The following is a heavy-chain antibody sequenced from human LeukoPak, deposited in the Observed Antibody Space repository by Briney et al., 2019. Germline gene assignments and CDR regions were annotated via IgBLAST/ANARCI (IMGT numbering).Heavy chain of an antibody. V-gene: IGHV3-66*01. CDR3: ARDRLSSSSGYDY. J-gene: IGHJ4*02. D-gene: IGHD6-19*01. Sequence: GGSLRLSCAASGFTVSSNYMSWVRQAPGKGLEWVSVIYSGGSTYYADSVKGRFTISRDNSKNTLYPQMNSLRAEDTAVYYCARDRLSSSSGYDYWGQGTLVTVSS. CDR2: IYSGGST. CDR1: GFTVSSNY.